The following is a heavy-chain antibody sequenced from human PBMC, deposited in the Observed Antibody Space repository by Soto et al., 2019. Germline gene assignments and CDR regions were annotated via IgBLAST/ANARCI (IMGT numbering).Heavy chain of an antibody. CDR1: GGSISSYY. Sequence: QVQLQESGPGLVKPSETLSLTCTVSGGSISSYYWSWIRQPPGKGLEWIGYIYYSGSTNYNPSLKSRVTISVDTSKNQFSLKLSSVTAADTAVYYCARVGQQLTGPYYYGMDVWGQGTTVTVSS. V-gene: IGHV4-59*01. D-gene: IGHD6-13*01. J-gene: IGHJ6*02. CDR2: IYYSGST. CDR3: ARVGQQLTGPYYYGMDV.